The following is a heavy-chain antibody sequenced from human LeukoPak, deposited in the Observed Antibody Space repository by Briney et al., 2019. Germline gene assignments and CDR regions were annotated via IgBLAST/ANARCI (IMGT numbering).Heavy chain of an antibody. J-gene: IGHJ3*02. CDR2: IYHSGST. CDR3: ARDKREPRYAFDI. D-gene: IGHD1-26*01. CDR1: GGSISSSNW. V-gene: IGHV4-4*02. Sequence: SETLSLTCAVSGGSISSSNWWSWVRQPPGKGLEWIGEIYHSGSTNYNPSLKSRVTISVDKSKNQFSLKLSSVTAADTAVYYCARDKREPRYAFDIWGQGTMVTVSS.